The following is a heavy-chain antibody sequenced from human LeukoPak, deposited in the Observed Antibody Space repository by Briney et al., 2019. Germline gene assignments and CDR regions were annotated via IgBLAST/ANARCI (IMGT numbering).Heavy chain of an antibody. J-gene: IGHJ4*02. V-gene: IGHV3-30*03. Sequence: GGSLRLSCAASGFTFSSYGMHWVRQAPGKGLEWVAVISHDGSNKYYADSVKGRFTISRDNSKNTLYLQMNSLRAEDTAVYYCARNPHADYSASGTYTYYFDFWGQGALVTVSS. CDR3: ARNPHADYSASGTYTYYFDF. CDR2: ISHDGSNK. CDR1: GFTFSSYG. D-gene: IGHD3-10*01.